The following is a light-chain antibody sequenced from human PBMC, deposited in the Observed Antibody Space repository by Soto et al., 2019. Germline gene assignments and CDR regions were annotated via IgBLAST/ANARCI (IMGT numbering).Light chain of an antibody. V-gene: IGKV1-5*03. CDR2: KAS. Sequence: DIQMTQSPSTLSASVGDRVIITCRASQSISSWLAWYQQKPGKAPNLLIYKASTLKSGVPSRFSGSGSGTEFPLTISSLQPDDFATYYCQQYDNDSWTFGQGTKVEIK. J-gene: IGKJ1*01. CDR3: QQYDNDSWT. CDR1: QSISSW.